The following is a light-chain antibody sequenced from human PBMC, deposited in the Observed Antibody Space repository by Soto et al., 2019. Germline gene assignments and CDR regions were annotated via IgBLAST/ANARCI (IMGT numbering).Light chain of an antibody. J-gene: IGKJ5*01. V-gene: IGKV1-5*03. CDR2: KAS. Sequence: DIQMTQSPSTLSASVGDRVTITCRASQSISSWVAWYQQKPGKAPKLLIYKASSLESGVPSRFSGSGSGTDFTLTISSLQPEDFATYYCQQSYGTPPITFGQGTRLEIK. CDR1: QSISSW. CDR3: QQSYGTPPIT.